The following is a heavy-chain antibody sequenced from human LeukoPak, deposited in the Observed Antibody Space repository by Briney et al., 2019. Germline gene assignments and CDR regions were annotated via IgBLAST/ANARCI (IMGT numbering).Heavy chain of an antibody. Sequence: PGRSLRLSCAASGFTFDDYAMHWVRQAPGKGLEWVSGISWNSGSIGYADSVKGRFTISRDNAKNSLYLQMNSLRAEDTALYYCAKDSRGTTGYFDYWGQGTLVTVSS. CDR2: ISWNSGSI. CDR1: GFTFDDYA. J-gene: IGHJ4*02. CDR3: AKDSRGTTGYFDY. D-gene: IGHD4-17*01. V-gene: IGHV3-9*01.